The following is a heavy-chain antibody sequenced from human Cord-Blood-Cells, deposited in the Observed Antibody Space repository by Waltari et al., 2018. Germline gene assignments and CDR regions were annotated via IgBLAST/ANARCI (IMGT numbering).Heavy chain of an antibody. CDR3: ASNRLYYYYGMDV. Sequence: QVQLQQWGAGLLKPSETLSLTCAVYGGSFSGYYCSGIRQPPGKGLEWIGEINHSGSTNYNPSLKSRVTISVDTSKNQFSLKLSSVTAADTAVYYCASNRLYYYYGMDVWGQGTTVTVSS. V-gene: IGHV4-34*01. CDR1: GGSFSGYY. D-gene: IGHD6-25*01. J-gene: IGHJ6*02. CDR2: INHSGST.